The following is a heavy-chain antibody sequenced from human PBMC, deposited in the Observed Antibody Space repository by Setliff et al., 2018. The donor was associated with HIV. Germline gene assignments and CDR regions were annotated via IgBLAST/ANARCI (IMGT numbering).Heavy chain of an antibody. J-gene: IGHJ4*02. Sequence: GGSLRLSCAASGFTFSSYAMSWVRQAPGKGLEWVSGISGSGGSTYYADSVKGRFTISRDNSRNTLHLQMNSLRPDDTAVYYCVSSQSPQDRAVIIGGLWGQGTQVTVSS. V-gene: IGHV3-23*01. CDR3: VSSQSPQDRAVIIGGL. CDR2: ISGSGGST. CDR1: GFTFSSYA. D-gene: IGHD3-10*01.